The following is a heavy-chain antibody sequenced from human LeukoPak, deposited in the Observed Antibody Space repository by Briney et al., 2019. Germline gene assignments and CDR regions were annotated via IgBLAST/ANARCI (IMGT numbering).Heavy chain of an antibody. CDR3: AKTHQGGLTKWPLCFIDY. Sequence: GGSLRLSCVASGFTFSGSAIHWVRQAPGKGLEWVAVISYDGSNKYYADSVKGRFTISRDNSKNTLYLQMNSLRAEDTAVYYCAKTHQGGLTKWPLCFIDYWGQGTLVTVSS. D-gene: IGHD2-15*01. CDR2: ISYDGSNK. CDR1: GFTFSGSA. V-gene: IGHV3-30*18. J-gene: IGHJ4*02.